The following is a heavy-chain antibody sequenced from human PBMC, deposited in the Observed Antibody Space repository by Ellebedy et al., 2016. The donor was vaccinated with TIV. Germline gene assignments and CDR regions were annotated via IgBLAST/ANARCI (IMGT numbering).Heavy chain of an antibody. CDR3: ARNYYDFWSGYSALLPYFDY. Sequence: GGSLRLXXAASGFTFSSYWMSWVRQAPGKGLEWVANIKQDGSEKYYVDSVKGRFTISRDNAKNSLYLQMNSLRAEDTAVYYCARNYYDFWSGYSALLPYFDYWGQGTLVTVSS. D-gene: IGHD3-3*01. CDR2: IKQDGSEK. CDR1: GFTFSSYW. V-gene: IGHV3-7*01. J-gene: IGHJ4*02.